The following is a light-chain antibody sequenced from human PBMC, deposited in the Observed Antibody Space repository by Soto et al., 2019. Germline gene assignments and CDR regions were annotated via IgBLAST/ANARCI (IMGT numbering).Light chain of an antibody. CDR1: QSVLYSFNNKNY. Sequence: DIVMTQSPDSLAVSLGERATINCRSSQSVLYSFNNKNYLGWYQQKPGQAPKLLIYWASTRESGVPDRFSGGRSDPYFTLSISSVQAEDVAGYYSQHYYSDPPWTFGQGTKVEIK. CDR3: QHYYSDPPWT. V-gene: IGKV4-1*01. CDR2: WAS. J-gene: IGKJ1*01.